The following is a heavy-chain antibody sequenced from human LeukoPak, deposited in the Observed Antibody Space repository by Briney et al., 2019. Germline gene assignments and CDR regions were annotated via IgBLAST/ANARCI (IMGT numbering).Heavy chain of an antibody. Sequence: GGSLRLSCAASGFTFSGSAMHWVRQASGKGLEWVGRIRSKANSYATAYAASVKGRFTISRDDSKNTAYLQMNSLKTEDTAVYYCTRQGSTISFDYWGQGTLVTVS. CDR1: GFTFSGSA. D-gene: IGHD3-3*01. V-gene: IGHV3-73*01. CDR2: IRSKANSYAT. CDR3: TRQGSTISFDY. J-gene: IGHJ4*02.